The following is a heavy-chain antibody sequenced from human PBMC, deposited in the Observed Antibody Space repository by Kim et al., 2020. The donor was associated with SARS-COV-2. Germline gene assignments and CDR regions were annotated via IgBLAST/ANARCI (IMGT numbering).Heavy chain of an antibody. CDR3: ATLGYKSNWYVY. J-gene: IGHJ5*01. D-gene: IGHD2-15*01. CDR1: GFIFNSYA. Sequence: GGSLRLSCAASGFIFNSYAMSWVRQAPGKGLEWVSTVSGTGGTTYYADSVKGRFTISRDNSKNTLSMQINSLRAEDTAIYYCATLGYKSNWYVYWGQGTLVTVSS. V-gene: IGHV3-23*01. CDR2: VSGTGGTT.